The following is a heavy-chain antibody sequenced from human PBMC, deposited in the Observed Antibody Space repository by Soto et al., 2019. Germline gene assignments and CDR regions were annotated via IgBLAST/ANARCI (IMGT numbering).Heavy chain of an antibody. CDR2: ISGSGGSR. CDR1: GFTFSSYA. Sequence: EVQLLESGGGLVQPGGSLRLSCAASGFTFSSYAMSWVRQAPRKGLEWGSAISGSGGSRYYADSVNGRVTISRDNSKNTLYRQMNSLRAEDTAEYYCVDSSWYSMFDYWGQGTLVTVSS. D-gene: IGHD6-13*01. V-gene: IGHV3-23*01. CDR3: VDSSWYSMFDY. J-gene: IGHJ4*02.